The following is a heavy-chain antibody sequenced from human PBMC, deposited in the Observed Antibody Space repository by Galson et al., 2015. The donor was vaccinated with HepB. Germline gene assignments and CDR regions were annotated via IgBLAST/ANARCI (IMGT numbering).Heavy chain of an antibody. CDR2: IYSGGYR. Sequence: SLRLSCAASGFTVITNYISWVRQAPGKGLEWVSIIYSGGYRSYADSVKGRFTISRDNSKNTLYLQMNSLRSEDTAVFYCARYGPSYYNDTSGYYVGYWGQGTLVTVAS. J-gene: IGHJ4*02. CDR3: ARYGPSYYNDTSGYYVGY. D-gene: IGHD3-22*01. V-gene: IGHV3-66*02. CDR1: GFTVITNY.